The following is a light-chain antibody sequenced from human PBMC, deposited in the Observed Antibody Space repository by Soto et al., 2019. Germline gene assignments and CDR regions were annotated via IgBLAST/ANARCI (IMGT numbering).Light chain of an antibody. CDR1: SSDVGGYNY. CDR3: SSYTSSSTLDV. J-gene: IGLJ1*01. Sequence: QSALTQPASVSGSPGQSITISCTGTSSDVGGYNYVSWYQQHQGKAPKLMIYDVSNRPSGVSNRFSGSKSGNTASLTISGLQAEDEADYDCSSYTSSSTLDVFGTGTKLTVL. CDR2: DVS. V-gene: IGLV2-14*01.